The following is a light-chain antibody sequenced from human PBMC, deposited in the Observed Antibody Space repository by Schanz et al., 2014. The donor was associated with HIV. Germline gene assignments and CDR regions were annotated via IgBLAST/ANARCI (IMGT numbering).Light chain of an antibody. V-gene: IGLV2-23*02. CDR3: CSYTGSSTLVV. J-gene: IGLJ2*01. CDR1: RRDVGGYDF. CDR2: EVT. Sequence: QSALTQPDSVSGSPGQSITISCTGTRRDVGGYDFVSWYQQHPGKAPKLMIYEVTKRPSGVSNRFSGSKSGNTASLTISGLQAEDEADYHCCSYTGSSTLVVFGGGTKLTVL.